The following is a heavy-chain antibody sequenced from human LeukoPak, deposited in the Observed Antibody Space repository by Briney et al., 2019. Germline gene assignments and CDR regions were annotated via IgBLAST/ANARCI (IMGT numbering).Heavy chain of an antibody. CDR3: AKAPEGISGMTGSGDY. CDR2: ISGSGSST. CDR1: GFTFSTYW. Sequence: PGGSLRLSCAASGFTFSTYWMSWVRQAPGKGLEWVSVISGSGSSTYYADSVKGRFTITRDNSKNTLYLQMNSLRAEDTAVYYCAKAPEGISGMTGSGDYWGQGALVTVSS. D-gene: IGHD1-14*01. V-gene: IGHV3-23*01. J-gene: IGHJ4*02.